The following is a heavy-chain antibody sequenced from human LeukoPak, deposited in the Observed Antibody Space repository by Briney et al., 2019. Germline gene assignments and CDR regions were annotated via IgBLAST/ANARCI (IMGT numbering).Heavy chain of an antibody. V-gene: IGHV3-49*03. CDR3: ARDLRAVAHDFDC. J-gene: IGHJ4*02. CDR2: IRSKAYGGTA. Sequence: WFRQAPGKGLEWVGFIRSKAYGGTAEYAASVKGRFTISRDDSENIAYVEMNSLKSEDTAVYYCARDLRAVAHDFDCWGQGTLVTVSS. D-gene: IGHD6-19*01.